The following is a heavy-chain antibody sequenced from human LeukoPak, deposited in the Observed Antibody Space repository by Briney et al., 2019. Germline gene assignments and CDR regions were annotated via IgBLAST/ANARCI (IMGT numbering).Heavy chain of an antibody. Sequence: ASVQVSCKASGYPFTSYGISWVRQAPGQGLEWMGWISAYNGNTNYAQKLQGRVTMTTDTSTSTAYMELRSLRSEDTAVYYCATSSGYYYSPHWFDPWGQGTLVTVSS. D-gene: IGHD3-22*01. CDR2: ISAYNGNT. V-gene: IGHV1-18*01. CDR3: ATSSGYYYSPHWFDP. J-gene: IGHJ5*02. CDR1: GYPFTSYG.